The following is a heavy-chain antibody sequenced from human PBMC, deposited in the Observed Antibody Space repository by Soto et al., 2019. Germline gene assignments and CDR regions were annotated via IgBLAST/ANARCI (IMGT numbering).Heavy chain of an antibody. V-gene: IGHV3-64*01. J-gene: IGHJ6*03. D-gene: IGHD3-3*01. CDR2: ISSNGVGT. CDR3: ARRARPDFYYMDV. Sequence: EVQLAESGGGLAQPGGSLRLSCAASGFTLSGYAMDWVRQAPGKGLEYVSGISSNGVGTYYANSVQGRCTISRENSKNTVYLQIGSLRPEDRAVYYCARRARPDFYYMDVWGKGTTVTAS. CDR1: GFTLSGYA.